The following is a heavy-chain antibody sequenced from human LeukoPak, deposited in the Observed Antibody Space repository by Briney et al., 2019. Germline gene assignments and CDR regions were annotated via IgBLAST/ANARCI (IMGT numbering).Heavy chain of an antibody. CDR1: GGSISSSSSY. D-gene: IGHD6-19*01. Sequence: SETLSLTCTVSGGSISSSSSYWGWIRQPPGKGLEWIGSIYYSGSTYYNPSLKSRVTISVDTSKNQFSLKLSSVTAADTAVYYCARPDSSGWYDAFDIWGQGTMVTVSS. J-gene: IGHJ3*02. CDR3: ARPDSSGWYDAFDI. V-gene: IGHV4-39*01. CDR2: IYYSGST.